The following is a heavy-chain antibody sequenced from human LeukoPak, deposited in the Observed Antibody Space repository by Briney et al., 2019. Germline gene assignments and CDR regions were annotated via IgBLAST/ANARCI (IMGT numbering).Heavy chain of an antibody. Sequence: GGSLRLSCAASGFTFSSSWMSWVRRAPGKGLEWVANIRQDGNEKYFADSVKGRFTISRDNAKNSLFLQVNSLRAEDTAVYYCAKVLRYFDYWGQGTLVTVSS. CDR1: GFTFSSSW. J-gene: IGHJ4*02. CDR3: AKVLRYFDY. CDR2: IRQDGNEK. V-gene: IGHV3-7*03.